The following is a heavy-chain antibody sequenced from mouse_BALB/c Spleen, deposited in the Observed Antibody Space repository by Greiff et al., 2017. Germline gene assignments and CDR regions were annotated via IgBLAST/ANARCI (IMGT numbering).Heavy chain of an antibody. V-gene: IGHV5-12-2*01. CDR2: ISNGGSST. CDR1: GFSFSSYT. D-gene: IGHD2-1*01. CDR3: ARDGNCFDY. Sequence: EVKLVESGGGLVQPSGSLTLSCAVSGFSFSSYTMSWVRQTPEKRLEWVAYISNGGSSTYYPATVKGRFTISRDNAKNTLYLQMSSLKSEDTAMYYCARDGNCFDYWGQGTTLTVSS. J-gene: IGHJ2*01.